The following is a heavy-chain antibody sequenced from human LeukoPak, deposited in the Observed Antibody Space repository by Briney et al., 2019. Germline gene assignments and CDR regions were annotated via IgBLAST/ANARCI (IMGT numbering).Heavy chain of an antibody. Sequence: GGSLRLSCAASGFPFNTYAMHWVRQAPGKGLEWVAVISYDGTKQYYADSVKGRFTISRDNSKNTLYLQMNSLRAEDTAVYYCARGGTYYGSGSFDYWGQGTLVTVSS. CDR2: ISYDGTKQ. D-gene: IGHD3-10*01. CDR3: ARGGTYYGSGSFDY. CDR1: GFPFNTYA. J-gene: IGHJ4*02. V-gene: IGHV3-30-3*01.